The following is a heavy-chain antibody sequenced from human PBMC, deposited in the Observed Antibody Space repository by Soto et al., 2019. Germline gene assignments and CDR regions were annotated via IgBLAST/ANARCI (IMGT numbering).Heavy chain of an antibody. Sequence: EVQLVESGGGLVQPGGSLRVSCAASGFTFSRFWMHWVRQAPGMGLVWVSRIDSYGSSTNYADSVKCRFTIDRDNAKNTLYLQMNSLRAADTAVYYCARAGGSCSGGSCTHVDWGGSDVWGQGTTVTVSS. CDR3: ARAGGSCSGGSCTHVDWGGSDV. J-gene: IGHJ6*02. V-gene: IGHV3-74*01. CDR1: GFTFSRFW. D-gene: IGHD2-15*01. CDR2: IDSYGSST.